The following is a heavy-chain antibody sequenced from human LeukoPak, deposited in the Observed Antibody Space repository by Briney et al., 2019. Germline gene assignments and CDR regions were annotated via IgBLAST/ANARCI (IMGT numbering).Heavy chain of an antibody. Sequence: GGSLRLSCAASGFTFSSYWMHWVRQAPGKGLVCVSRINSDGSSTSYADSVKGRFTISRDNAKNTLYLQMNSLRAEDTAVYYCARVEFGELSPYFDYWGQGTLVTVSS. D-gene: IGHD3-10*01. V-gene: IGHV3-74*01. CDR1: GFTFSSYW. J-gene: IGHJ4*02. CDR2: INSDGSST. CDR3: ARVEFGELSPYFDY.